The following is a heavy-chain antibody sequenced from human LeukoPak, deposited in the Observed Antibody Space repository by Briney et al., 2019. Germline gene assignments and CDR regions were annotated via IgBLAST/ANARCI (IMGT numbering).Heavy chain of an antibody. CDR1: GYTFTSYD. CDR2: MNPNSGNT. D-gene: IGHD3-3*01. CDR3: ARDLNWYYDFWSGYYERVDAFDI. V-gene: IGHV1-8*01. J-gene: IGHJ3*02. Sequence: GASVKVSCKASGYTFTSYDISWVRQATGQGLEWMGWMNPNSGNTGYAQKFQGRVTMTRNTSISTAYMELSSLRSEDTAVYYCARDLNWYYDFWSGYYERVDAFDIWGQGTMVTVSS.